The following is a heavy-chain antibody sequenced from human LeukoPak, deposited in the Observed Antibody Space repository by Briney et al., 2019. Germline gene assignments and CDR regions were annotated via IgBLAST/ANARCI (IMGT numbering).Heavy chain of an antibody. D-gene: IGHD6-13*01. V-gene: IGHV3-23*01. CDR2: ISGSGGSA. CDR1: GFTFSSYA. J-gene: IGHJ4*02. CDR3: AKLSSSWYETDY. Sequence: GGSLRLSCAASGFTFSSYAMSWVRQAPGKGLEWVSAISGSGGSAYYADSVKGRFTISRDNSKNTLYLQMNSLRAEDTAVYYCAKLSSSWYETDYWGQGTLVTVSS.